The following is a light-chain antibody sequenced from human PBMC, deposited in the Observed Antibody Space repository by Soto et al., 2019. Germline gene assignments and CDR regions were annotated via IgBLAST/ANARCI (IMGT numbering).Light chain of an antibody. J-gene: IGLJ1*01. V-gene: IGLV2-11*01. CDR3: FSFAGIYPYV. CDR1: SSDVGGYNY. Sequence: QSVLTQPRSVSGSPGRSVTISCTGTSSDVGGYNYVSWYQQHPGKAPKLMIYDVTKRPSGVPDRFSGSKSGNTASLTISGLQAEDEADYYCFSFAGIYPYVFGTGIKVTVL. CDR2: DVT.